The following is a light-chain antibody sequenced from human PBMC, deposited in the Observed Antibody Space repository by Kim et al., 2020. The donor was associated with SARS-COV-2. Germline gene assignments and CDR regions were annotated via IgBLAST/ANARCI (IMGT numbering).Light chain of an antibody. Sequence: SVKLTCTLSSGHSSYAIAWHQQQPEKGPRYLMKLNSDGSHSKGDGIPDRFSGSSSGAERYLTISSLQSEDEADYYCQTWGTGDWVFGGGTQLTVL. V-gene: IGLV4-69*01. J-gene: IGLJ3*02. CDR3: QTWGTGDWV. CDR2: LNSDGSH. CDR1: SGHSSYA.